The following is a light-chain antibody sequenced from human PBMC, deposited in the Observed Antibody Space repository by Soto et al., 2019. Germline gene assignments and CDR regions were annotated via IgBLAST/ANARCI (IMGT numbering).Light chain of an antibody. CDR3: CSYAGSSTFV. Sequence: QSALTQPASVSGSPGQSITISCTGTSSDVGSYNLVSWYQQHPGKAPKLMIYEGSKRPSGVSNRFSGSKSGNTASLTISGLPAEDEADYCCCSYAGSSTFVFGGGTKVTVL. CDR2: EGS. CDR1: SSDVGSYNL. V-gene: IGLV2-23*03. J-gene: IGLJ2*01.